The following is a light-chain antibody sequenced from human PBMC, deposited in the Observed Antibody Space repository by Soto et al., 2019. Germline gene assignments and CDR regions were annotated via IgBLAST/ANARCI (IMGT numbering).Light chain of an antibody. V-gene: IGLV2-14*01. CDR2: EVS. J-gene: IGLJ2*01. CDR3: SSDTSSSTLV. CDR1: SSDVGGYNY. Sequence: QSALTQPASVSGSPGQSITISCTGTSSDVGGYNYVSWYQQHPGKAPKLMIYEVSNRPSGVSNRFSGSKSGNTASLTICGLQAEDEADYYCSSDTSSSTLVFGGGTQLTVL.